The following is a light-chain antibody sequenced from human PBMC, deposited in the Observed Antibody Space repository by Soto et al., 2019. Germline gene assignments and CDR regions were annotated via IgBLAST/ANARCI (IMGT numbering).Light chain of an antibody. Sequence: DIVMTQPPDSLAVSLGERATINCKSSQSVLYSSNNKNYLAWYQQKPGQPPKLLIYWASTRESGVPDRFSGSGSGTDFTLTISSLHAEYVAIYLYQQSFPSRTSGQG. J-gene: IGKJ5*01. CDR1: QSVLYSSNNKNY. CDR3: QQSFPSRT. V-gene: IGKV4-1*01. CDR2: WAS.